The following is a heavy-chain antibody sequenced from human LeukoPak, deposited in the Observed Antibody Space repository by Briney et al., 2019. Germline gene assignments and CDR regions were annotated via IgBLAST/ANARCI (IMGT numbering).Heavy chain of an antibody. CDR1: GFTFDDYA. Sequence: GRSLRLSCAASGFTFDDYAMHWVRQAPGKGLEWVSGISWNSGSIGYADSVKGRFTISRDNAKNSLYLQMNSLRAEDTALYYCAKGYDRGHYYYYGMDVWGQGTTVTVSS. D-gene: IGHD3-22*01. CDR3: AKGYDRGHYYYYGMDV. V-gene: IGHV3-9*01. CDR2: ISWNSGSI. J-gene: IGHJ6*02.